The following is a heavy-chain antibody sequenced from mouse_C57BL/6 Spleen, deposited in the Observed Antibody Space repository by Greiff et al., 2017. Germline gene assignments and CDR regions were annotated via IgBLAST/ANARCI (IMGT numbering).Heavy chain of an antibody. CDR3: ARGGLRGNFDY. V-gene: IGHV5-4*01. Sequence: DVHLVESGGGLVKPGGSLKLSCAASGFTFSSYAMSWVRQTPEKRLEWVATISDGGSYTYYPDDVKGRFTISRDNAKNNLYLQMSHLKSEDTAMYYCARGGLRGNFDYWGQGTTLTVSS. J-gene: IGHJ2*01. CDR1: GFTFSSYA. CDR2: ISDGGSYT. D-gene: IGHD1-1*01.